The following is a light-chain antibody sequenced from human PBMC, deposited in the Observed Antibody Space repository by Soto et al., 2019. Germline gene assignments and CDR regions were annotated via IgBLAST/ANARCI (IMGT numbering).Light chain of an antibody. CDR3: LQHNSYPWT. V-gene: IGKV1-17*01. CDR2: AAS. J-gene: IGKJ1*01. Sequence: DIPMTQSPSSLSASVGDRVTITCRASQGSRNDLGGYQQKPGQAPKRLIYAASSLQSGVLSRLSGSGSGTDFTRTISSLQPEDFATYDGLQHNSYPWTFGQGTKVEIK. CDR1: QGSRND.